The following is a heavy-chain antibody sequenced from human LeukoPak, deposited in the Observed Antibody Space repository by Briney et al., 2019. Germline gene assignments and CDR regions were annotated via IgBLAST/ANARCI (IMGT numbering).Heavy chain of an antibody. J-gene: IGHJ5*02. CDR3: ARYVRYDFWSGYLNWFDP. Sequence: PSETLSLTCAVYGGSFSGYYWSWIRQPPGKGLEWIGEINHSGSTNYNPSLKRRVTISVDTSKNQFSLKLSSVTAADTAVYYCARYVRYDFWSGYLNWFDPWGQGTLVTVSS. D-gene: IGHD3-3*01. V-gene: IGHV4-34*01. CDR2: INHSGST. CDR1: GGSFSGYY.